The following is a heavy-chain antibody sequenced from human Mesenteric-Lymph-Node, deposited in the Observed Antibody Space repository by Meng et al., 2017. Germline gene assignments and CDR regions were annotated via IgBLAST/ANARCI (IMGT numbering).Heavy chain of an antibody. V-gene: IGHV1-69*06. J-gene: IGHJ4*02. D-gene: IGHD2-21*02. CDR2: IIPIFGTA. Sequence: SVKVSCKASGYTFTSYDINWVRQAPGQGLEWMGGIIPIFGTANYAQKFQGRVTITADKSTSTAYMELSSLRSEGTAVYYCASRRAYCGGDCYSPFDYWGQGTLVTVSS. CDR1: GYTFTSYD. CDR3: ASRRAYCGGDCYSPFDY.